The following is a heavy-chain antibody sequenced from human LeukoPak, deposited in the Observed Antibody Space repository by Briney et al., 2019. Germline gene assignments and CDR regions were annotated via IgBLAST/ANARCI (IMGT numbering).Heavy chain of an antibody. CDR1: GDSFSSNSS. Sequence: SQTLSLTCAISGDSFSSNSSWNWIRQSPSRGLEWLGRTYYKSKWYNDYVVSVKSRININPDTSKNQFSLPLNSVTPEDTAVYYCARGGQGDGYSADEAFDIWGQGTMVTVS. CDR3: ARGGQGDGYSADEAFDI. D-gene: IGHD5-18*01. CDR2: TYYKSKWYN. V-gene: IGHV6-1*01. J-gene: IGHJ3*02.